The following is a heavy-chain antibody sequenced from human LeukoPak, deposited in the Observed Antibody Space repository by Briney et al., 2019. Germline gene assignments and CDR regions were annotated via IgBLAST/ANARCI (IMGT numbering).Heavy chain of an antibody. CDR2: ISSSGSTI. CDR3: ARALGGYYYVFDY. J-gene: IGHJ4*02. D-gene: IGHD3-22*01. Sequence: GGSLRLSCAASGFTFSSYEMNWVRQAPGKGLEWVSYISSSGSTIYYADSVKGRFTISRDNAKNSLYLQMNSLRAEDMAVYYCARALGGYYYVFDYWGQGTLVTVSS. V-gene: IGHV3-48*03. CDR1: GFTFSSYE.